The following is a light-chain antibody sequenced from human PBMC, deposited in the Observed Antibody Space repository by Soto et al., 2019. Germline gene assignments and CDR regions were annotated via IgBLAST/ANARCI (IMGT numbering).Light chain of an antibody. J-gene: IGKJ2*01. V-gene: IGKV1-39*01. CDR2: AAS. Sequence: DIQMTQSPSSLSASVGDRVTITCRASQSINNFLNWYQQRAGKAPKLLIYAASSLQSGVPSRISGSGSGTDFTLSISGLQPGDFATYFCQQSYSTPYTFGQGTKLDI. CDR3: QQSYSTPYT. CDR1: QSINNF.